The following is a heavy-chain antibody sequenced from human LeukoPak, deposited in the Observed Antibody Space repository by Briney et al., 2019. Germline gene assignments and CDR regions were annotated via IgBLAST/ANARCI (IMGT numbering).Heavy chain of an antibody. J-gene: IGHJ5*02. D-gene: IGHD1-1*01. CDR1: GNTSTGYY. Sequence: ASVKVSCKASGNTSTGYYLHWLRQAPGQGLEWMGWINPNSGVTNYAETFQGRVTLTTHTSISTAYLELNRLTSDDTAVYYCARAAVTTGSTETFDPWGQGTLVTVSS. V-gene: IGHV1-2*02. CDR3: ARAAVTTGSTETFDP. CDR2: INPNSGVT.